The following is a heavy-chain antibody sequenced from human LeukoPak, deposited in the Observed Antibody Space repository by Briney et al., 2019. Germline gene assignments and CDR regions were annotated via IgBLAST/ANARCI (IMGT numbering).Heavy chain of an antibody. Sequence: PGGSLRLSCGASGFTFGTHAMNWVRQAPGKGLEYVSLISGSGDITYYAHSLKDRFTISRDNSKNTLYLQMHSLRAEDTAVYYCAARPGDLAVPFDYWGQGTLVTVSS. CDR1: GFTFGTHA. J-gene: IGHJ4*02. CDR3: AARPGDLAVPFDY. V-gene: IGHV3-23*01. D-gene: IGHD3-10*01. CDR2: ISGSGDIT.